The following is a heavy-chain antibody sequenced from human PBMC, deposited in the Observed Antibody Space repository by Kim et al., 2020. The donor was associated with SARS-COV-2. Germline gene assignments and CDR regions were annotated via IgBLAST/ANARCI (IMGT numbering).Heavy chain of an antibody. CDR2: IYYSGNT. Sequence: SETLSLTCTVSGGSISTSSYYWGWIRPPPGKGLEWIGNIYYSGNTYYNSSLKSRVTIFLDTSKNQFTLKLSSVTAADTSVYYCARALDYYDRSAYYDWGQGTLVTVSS. D-gene: IGHD3-22*01. CDR3: ARALDYYDRSAYYD. J-gene: IGHJ4*02. V-gene: IGHV4-39*01. CDR1: GGSISTSSYY.